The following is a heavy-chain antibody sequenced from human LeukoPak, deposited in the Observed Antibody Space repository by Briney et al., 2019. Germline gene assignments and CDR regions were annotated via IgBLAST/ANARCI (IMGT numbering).Heavy chain of an antibody. J-gene: IGHJ4*02. CDR1: GFTFSSYG. CDR2: ISYDESNK. Sequence: AGGSLRLSCAASGFTFSSYGMHWVRQAPGKGLEWVAVISYDESNKYYADSVKGRFTISRDNSKNTLYLQMNSLRAEDTAVYYCARAASGSTVTTLFDYWGQGTLVTVSS. D-gene: IGHD4-17*01. CDR3: ARAASGSTVTTLFDY. V-gene: IGHV3-30*03.